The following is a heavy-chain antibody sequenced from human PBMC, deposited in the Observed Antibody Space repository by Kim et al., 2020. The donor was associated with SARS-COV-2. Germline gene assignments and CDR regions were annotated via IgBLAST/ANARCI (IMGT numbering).Heavy chain of an antibody. D-gene: IGHD1-26*01. CDR1: GGPIRSYY. J-gene: IGHJ5*02. V-gene: IGHV4-59*01. CDR3: ASTGMGAVGWFDP. CDR2: VYHTGNT. Sequence: SETLSLTCSVSGGPIRSYYWAWIRQPPGKRLEYIVYVYHTGNTDYNPSLRGRVTISLDTSKRQFSLTLTSVTAADTAVYYCASTGMGAVGWFDPWGQGTLVTVSS.